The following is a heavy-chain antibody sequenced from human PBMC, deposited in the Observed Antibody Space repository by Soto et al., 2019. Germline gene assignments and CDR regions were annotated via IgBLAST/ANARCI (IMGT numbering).Heavy chain of an antibody. CDR1: GYTFTSYD. J-gene: IGHJ6*02. Sequence: ASVKVSCKASGYTFTSYDINWVRQATGQGLEWMGWMNPNSGNTGYAQKFQGRVTMTGNTSISTAYMELSSLRSEDTAVYYCARWASSGWYSYYYYGMDVWGQGTTVTVSS. CDR3: ARWASSGWYSYYYYGMDV. D-gene: IGHD6-19*01. CDR2: MNPNSGNT. V-gene: IGHV1-8*01.